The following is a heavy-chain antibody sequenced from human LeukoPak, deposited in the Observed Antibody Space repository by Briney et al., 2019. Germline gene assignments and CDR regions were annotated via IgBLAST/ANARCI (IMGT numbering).Heavy chain of an antibody. CDR3: ARAWSRVDPFDM. D-gene: IGHD2-8*02. Sequence: SGGSLRLSCAASGFTFSSYEMNGVRQAPGKGLEWVSYISSSGSTIYYADSVKGRFTISRDNAKNSLYLQMNNLSAEDTAVYYCARAWSRVDPFDMWGQGTMVTVSS. J-gene: IGHJ3*02. CDR1: GFTFSSYE. V-gene: IGHV3-48*03. CDR2: ISSSGSTI.